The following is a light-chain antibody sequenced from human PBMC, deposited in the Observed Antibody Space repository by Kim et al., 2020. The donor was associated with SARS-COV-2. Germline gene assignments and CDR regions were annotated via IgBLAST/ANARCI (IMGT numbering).Light chain of an antibody. CDR1: QSVSSNN. Sequence: PGERATLSCRASQSVSSNNLAWYQQKPGQAPSLLIFGASSRATGVPDRFSGSGSVTDFTLTISRLEPEDFAVYYCQQYGGSPEFTFGPGTKVDIK. V-gene: IGKV3-20*01. J-gene: IGKJ3*01. CDR2: GAS. CDR3: QQYGGSPEFT.